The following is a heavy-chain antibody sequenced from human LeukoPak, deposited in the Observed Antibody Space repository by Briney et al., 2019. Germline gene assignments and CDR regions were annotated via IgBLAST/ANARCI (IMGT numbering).Heavy chain of an antibody. CDR2: IKSKTDGGTI. Sequence: PGGSLRLSCAASGFTFSSYWMSWVRQSPGKGLEWVGRIKSKTDGGTIDYGAPVKGRFTISRDDSKNTLFLQMNSLKTEDTAMYHCTTGVRDSSGYYNFDYWGQGTLVTVSS. CDR3: TTGVRDSSGYYNFDY. V-gene: IGHV3-15*01. D-gene: IGHD3-22*01. J-gene: IGHJ4*02. CDR1: GFTFSSYW.